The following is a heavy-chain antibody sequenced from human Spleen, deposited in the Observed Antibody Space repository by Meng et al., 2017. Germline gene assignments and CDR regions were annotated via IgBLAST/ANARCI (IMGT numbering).Heavy chain of an antibody. CDR1: GFTFSSYS. D-gene: IGHD3-22*01. Sequence: LSLTCAASGFTFSSYSMNWVRQAPGKGLEWVSSISSSSSSIYYAESVKGRFTISRDNAKNSLYLHMNSLRAEDTAVYYCARSPSDKYDLSALPLDYWGQGTLVTVSS. J-gene: IGHJ4*02. CDR2: ISSSSSSI. V-gene: IGHV3-21*01. CDR3: ARSPSDKYDLSALPLDY.